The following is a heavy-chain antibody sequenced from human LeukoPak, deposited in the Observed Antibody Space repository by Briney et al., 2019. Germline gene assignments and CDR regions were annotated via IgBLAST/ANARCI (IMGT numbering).Heavy chain of an antibody. V-gene: IGHV3-30*18. D-gene: IGHD1-26*01. CDR1: GLTFSSYG. CDR2: ISYDGSNK. CDR3: AKRRRWSKDP. J-gene: IGHJ5*02. Sequence: GGSLRLSCAASGLTFSSYGMHWVRQAPGKGLEWVAVISYDGSNKYYADSVKGRFTISRDNSKNTLYLQMNSLRAEDTAVYYCAKRRRWSKDPWGQGTLVTVSS.